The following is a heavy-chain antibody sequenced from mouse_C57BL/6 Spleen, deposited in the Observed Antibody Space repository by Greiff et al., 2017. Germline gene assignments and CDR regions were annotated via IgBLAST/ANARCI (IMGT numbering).Heavy chain of an antibody. V-gene: IGHV5-4*01. J-gene: IGHJ3*01. CDR3: ARSVSLAY. Sequence: EVHLVESGGGLVKPGGSLKLSCAASGFTFSSYAMSWVRQTPEKRLEWVATISDGGSYTYYPDNVKGRFTISRDNAKNNLYLQMSHLKSEDTAMYYCARSVSLAYWGQGTLVTVSA. CDR2: ISDGGSYT. CDR1: GFTFSSYA.